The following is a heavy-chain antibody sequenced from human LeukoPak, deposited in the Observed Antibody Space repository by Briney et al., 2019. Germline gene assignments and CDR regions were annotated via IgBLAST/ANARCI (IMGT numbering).Heavy chain of an antibody. J-gene: IGHJ4*02. CDR1: GYTFTGYY. CDR3: AREYYDSSGYDY. V-gene: IGHV1-2*02. CDR2: INPNSGGT. Sequence: ASVKVSCKASGYTFTGYYMHWVRQAPGQGLEWMEWINPNSGGTNYAQRFQGRVTVTRDTSISTAYMELSRLRSDDTAVYYCAREYYDSSGYDYWGQGTLVTVSS. D-gene: IGHD3-22*01.